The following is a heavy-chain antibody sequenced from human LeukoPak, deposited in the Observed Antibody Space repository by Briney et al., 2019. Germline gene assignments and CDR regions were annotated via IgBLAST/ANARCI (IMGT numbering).Heavy chain of an antibody. V-gene: IGHV3-9*01. D-gene: IGHD1-26*01. CDR2: ISWNSGRI. CDR3: AYVPYSGSFYH. J-gene: IGHJ5*02. Sequence: GGSLRLSCAASGFTFDDYAMHWVRQAPGKGLEWVSGISWNSGRIGYADSVKGRFSISRDNAKNSLYLQMNSLRPEDTALYYCAYVPYSGSFYHWGQGTLVTVSS. CDR1: GFTFDDYA.